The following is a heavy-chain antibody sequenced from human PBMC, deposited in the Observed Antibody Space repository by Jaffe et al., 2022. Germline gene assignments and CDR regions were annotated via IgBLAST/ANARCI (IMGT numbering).Heavy chain of an antibody. J-gene: IGHJ3*01. CDR3: VRGSFDV. CDR2: INTSGTVP. V-gene: IGHV3-74*01. Sequence: EVQLVDSGGGLVEPGGSLRLSCSASGFAFSSYSIHWVRQVRGKGLVWVSRINTSGTVPYYADSVKGRFTISRDNARNTVYLQMNSLTAGDTALYYCVRGSFDVWGRGTMVTVSS. CDR1: GFAFSSYS.